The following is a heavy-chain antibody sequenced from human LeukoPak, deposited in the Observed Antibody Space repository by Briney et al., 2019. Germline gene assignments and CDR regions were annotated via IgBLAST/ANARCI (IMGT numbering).Heavy chain of an antibody. V-gene: IGHV3-9*01. CDR3: AKEHSSGWSYFDY. CDR1: GFTFYDYA. J-gene: IGHJ4*02. CDR2: ISWKSGSI. Sequence: GGSLRLSCAASGFTFYDYAMHWVRHAPGEGLEWVSGISWKSGSIGYADSVTGRLTISRDNAKNSLYLQMNSLRAEDTALYYCAKEHSSGWSYFDYWGQGTLVTVSS. D-gene: IGHD6-19*01.